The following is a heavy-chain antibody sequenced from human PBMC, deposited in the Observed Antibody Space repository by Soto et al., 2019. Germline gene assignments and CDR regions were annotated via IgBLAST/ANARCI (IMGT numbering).Heavy chain of an antibody. CDR1: GFTFSSFA. J-gene: IGHJ4*02. CDR3: AKGIVPAVPRLYDY. CDR2: ISDNGSRE. Sequence: QVHLVESGGGLVQPGKSLRLSCAASGFTFSSFAMHWVRQAPGKGLEWVAAISDNGSREYYVDSVKGRFSISRDNSKNTVYLQMDSPRAEDTAVYHCAKGIVPAVPRLYDYWGQGTLVTV. V-gene: IGHV3-30*18. D-gene: IGHD1-26*01.